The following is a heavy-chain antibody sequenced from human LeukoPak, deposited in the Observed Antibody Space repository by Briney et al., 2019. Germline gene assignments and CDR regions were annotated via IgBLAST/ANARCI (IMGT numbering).Heavy chain of an antibody. V-gene: IGHV1-2*02. Sequence: ASVNVSCKASGYTFTGYYMHWVRQAPGQGLEWMGWINPNSGGTNYAQKLQGRVTMTRDTSISTAYMELSRLRSDDTAVYYCARGWSYYVSGSYYIDPHFDYWGQGTLVTVSS. CDR1: GYTFTGYY. D-gene: IGHD3-10*01. CDR2: INPNSGGT. J-gene: IGHJ4*02. CDR3: ARGWSYYVSGSYYIDPHFDY.